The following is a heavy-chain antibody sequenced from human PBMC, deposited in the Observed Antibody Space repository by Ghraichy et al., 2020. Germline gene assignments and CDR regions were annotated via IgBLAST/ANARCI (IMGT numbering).Heavy chain of an antibody. CDR3: ARDRYCSGGSCLDY. J-gene: IGHJ4*02. CDR2: INHSGST. D-gene: IGHD2-15*01. Sequence: GSLRLSCAVYGGSFSGYYWSWIRQPPGKGLEWIGEINHSGSTNYNPSLKSRVTISVDTSKNQFSLKLSSVTAADTAVYYCARDRYCSGGSCLDYWGQGTLVTVSS. CDR1: GGSFSGYY. V-gene: IGHV4-34*01.